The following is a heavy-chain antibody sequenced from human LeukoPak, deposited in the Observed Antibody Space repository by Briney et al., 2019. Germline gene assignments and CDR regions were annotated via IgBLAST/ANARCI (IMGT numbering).Heavy chain of an antibody. CDR3: ARGRIAKIVVVHSFSYGMDV. D-gene: IGHD3-22*01. V-gene: IGHV4-34*01. Sequence: SETLSLTCTVFGGSFTDYFWTWIRHSPGEGLEWIGEINDYTGDTNYNPSLNSRVSITLEKSKNQFSLELRSVTAADTAVYYCARGRIAKIVVVHSFSYGMDVWGQGTTVTVSS. CDR1: GGSFTDYF. CDR2: INDYTGDT. J-gene: IGHJ6*02.